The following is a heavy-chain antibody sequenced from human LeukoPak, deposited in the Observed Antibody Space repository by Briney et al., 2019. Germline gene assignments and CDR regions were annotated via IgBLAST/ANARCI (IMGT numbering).Heavy chain of an antibody. Sequence: HPGGSLRLSCTASGVIFSSYGMSWVRQAPGKGLEWVANIKHDGSEKYYMDSVEGRFTISRDNAENSLYLQMNSLRADDTAVYCCARDIYGSDDCWGQGALVTVSS. CDR1: GVIFSSYG. D-gene: IGHD3-16*01. CDR2: IKHDGSEK. V-gene: IGHV3-7*04. CDR3: ARDIYGSDDC. J-gene: IGHJ4*02.